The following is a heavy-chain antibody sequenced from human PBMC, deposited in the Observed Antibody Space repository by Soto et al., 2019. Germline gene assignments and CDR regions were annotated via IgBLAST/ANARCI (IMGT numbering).Heavy chain of an antibody. CDR1: GFTFTSYW. CDR3: AREDFYRFDY. CDR2: IKEDGSAK. V-gene: IGHV3-7*01. Sequence: ESGGGLVQPGGSLRVPCAASGFTFTSYWMSWVRQAPGKGLEWVANIKEDGSAKYYLDSVKGRFTISRDNAKNSLYLQMSSLRAEDTAVYYCAREDFYRFDYWGQGNLVTVSS. J-gene: IGHJ4*02.